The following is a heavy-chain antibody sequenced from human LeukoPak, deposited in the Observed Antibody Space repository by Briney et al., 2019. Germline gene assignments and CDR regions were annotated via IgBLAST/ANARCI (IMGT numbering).Heavy chain of an antibody. D-gene: IGHD3-16*01. J-gene: IGHJ4*02. CDR3: ARELRIWGSLQDEVGAGQ. CDR2: IKQDGSET. Sequence: GRSLRLSCAASGFDFSFYWMSWVRQAPGKGLEWVANIKQDGSETYYLNSVRGRFTISRDNARDSLHLHLSSLRVEDTAVYYCARELRIWGSLQDEVGAGQWGQGTLVSVSS. V-gene: IGHV3-7*01. CDR1: GFDFSFYW.